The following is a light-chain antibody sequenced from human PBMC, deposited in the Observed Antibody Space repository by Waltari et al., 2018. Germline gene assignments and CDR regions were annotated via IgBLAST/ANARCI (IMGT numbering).Light chain of an antibody. Sequence: QSALTQPASVSGSPGQSIPISCTGTSSDVGSYDLVSWYHQHPGKAPKLMIYEVNKRPSGVSHRFSGSRSGNTASLTISGLQAEDEADYHCCSYAGNCTVVFGGGTKLTVL. V-gene: IGLV2-23*02. CDR2: EVN. J-gene: IGLJ2*01. CDR1: SSDVGSYDL. CDR3: CSYAGNCTVV.